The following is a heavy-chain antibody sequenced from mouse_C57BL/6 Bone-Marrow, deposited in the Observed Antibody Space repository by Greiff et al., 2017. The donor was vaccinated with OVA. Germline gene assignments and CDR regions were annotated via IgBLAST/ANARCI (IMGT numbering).Heavy chain of an antibody. D-gene: IGHD4-1*01. CDR3: AREGNWDWFAY. V-gene: IGHV1-50*01. CDR1: GYTFTSYW. Sequence: QVQLQQPGAELVKPGASVKLSCKASGYTFTSYWMQWVKQRPGQGLEWIGEIDPSDSYTNYNQKFKGKATLTVDTSSSTAYRQLSSLTSEDSAVYYCAREGNWDWFAYWGQGTLVTVSA. J-gene: IGHJ3*01. CDR2: IDPSDSYT.